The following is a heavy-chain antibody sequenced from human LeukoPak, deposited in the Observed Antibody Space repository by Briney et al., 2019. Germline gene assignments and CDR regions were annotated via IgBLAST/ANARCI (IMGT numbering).Heavy chain of an antibody. CDR1: GDSVASNSAA. V-gene: IGHV6-1*01. CDR2: TYYRSKWYN. Sequence: SQTLSLTCAISGDSVASNSAAWNWILHSPSRGLEWLRRTYYRSKWYNDYAVSVQRPITITPATSKNQFSLQLHSLTPHDTALYYCASERRRTYPKGFLEPWGQGTLVTVSS. J-gene: IGHJ5*02. D-gene: IGHD3-10*01. CDR3: ASERRRTYPKGFLEP.